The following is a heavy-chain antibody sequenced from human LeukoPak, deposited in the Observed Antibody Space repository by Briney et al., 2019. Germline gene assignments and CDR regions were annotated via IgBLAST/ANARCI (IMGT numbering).Heavy chain of an antibody. CDR1: GGSISSYY. J-gene: IGHJ3*02. V-gene: IGHV4-59*01. CDR2: IYYSGST. CDR3: AREDYFGGDCYSKDAFDI. Sequence: PSETLSLTCTVSGGSISSYYWSWIRQPPGKGLEWIGYIYYSGSTNYNPSLKSRVTISVDTSKDQFSLKLSSVTAADTAVYYCAREDYFGGDCYSKDAFDIWGQGTMVTVSS. D-gene: IGHD2-21*02.